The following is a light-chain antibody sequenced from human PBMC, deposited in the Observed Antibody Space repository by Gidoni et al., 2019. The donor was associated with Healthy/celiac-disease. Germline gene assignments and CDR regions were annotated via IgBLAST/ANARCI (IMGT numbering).Light chain of an antibody. CDR2: GAS. CDR1: QSVSSSY. CDR3: QQYGSSRYT. V-gene: IGKV3-20*01. Sequence: EIVLTQSPGTLSLSPGESATLSCRASQSVSSSYLAWYQQKPGQAPRLLIYGASSRATGIPDRFSGSGSGTDFTLTISRLEPEDFAVYYCQQYGSSRYTFXXXTKLEIK. J-gene: IGKJ2*01.